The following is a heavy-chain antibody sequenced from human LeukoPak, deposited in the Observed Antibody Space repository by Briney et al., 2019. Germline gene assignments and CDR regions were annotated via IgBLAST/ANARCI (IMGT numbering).Heavy chain of an antibody. J-gene: IGHJ4*02. CDR1: GGSISSGSYY. D-gene: IGHD4-11*01. Sequence: SETLSLTCTVFGGSISSGSYYWSWIRQPAGKGLEWIGRIYTSGSTNYNPSLKSRVTISVDTSKNQFSLKLSSVTAADTAVYYCARDQGSIDYWGQGTLVTVSS. CDR2: IYTSGST. V-gene: IGHV4-61*02. CDR3: ARDQGSIDY.